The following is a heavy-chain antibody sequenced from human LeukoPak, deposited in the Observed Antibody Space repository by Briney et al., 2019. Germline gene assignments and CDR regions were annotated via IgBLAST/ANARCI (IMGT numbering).Heavy chain of an antibody. D-gene: IGHD1-26*01. CDR2: IYCSGNT. J-gene: IGHJ4*02. V-gene: IGHV4-59*08. CDR1: DDSISNYY. CDR3: ARQIIRGQYLIHFDY. Sequence: SETLSLTCTVSDDSISNYYWSWIRQPPGKGLEWIGYIYCSGNTYYNPSLKSRVTISVDTSKSQFSLRLNSVTAADTAVYYCARQIIRGQYLIHFDYWSQGTLVTVSS.